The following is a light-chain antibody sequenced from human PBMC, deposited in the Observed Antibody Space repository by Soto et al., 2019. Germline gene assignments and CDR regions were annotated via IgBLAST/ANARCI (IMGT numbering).Light chain of an antibody. CDR3: QQSYSTPRT. J-gene: IGKJ1*01. V-gene: IGKV1-39*01. CDR1: QSITTY. CDR2: AAY. Sequence: IHMTQNSSSLSASVGASVTINCRASQSITTYLNWYRQKPGKAHKLLIYAAYSLQSGVPSRFSGSGSGTDFTLTISSLQPEDFATYYCQQSYSTPRTVGQGTKLEI.